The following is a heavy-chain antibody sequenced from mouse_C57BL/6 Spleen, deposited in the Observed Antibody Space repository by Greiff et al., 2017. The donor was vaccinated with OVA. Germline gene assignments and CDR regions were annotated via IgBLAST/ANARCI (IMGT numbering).Heavy chain of an antibody. CDR1: GYTFTDYN. V-gene: IGHV1-22*01. J-gene: IGHJ3*01. CDR3: ARRTGAWFAY. CDR2: INPNHGGT. D-gene: IGHD4-1*01. Sequence: VQLKQSGPELVKPGASVKMSCKASGYTFTDYNMPWVKQSPGKSLEWIGYINPNHGGTSYNQKFKGKATLTVNTSSSTASMELRSLTSEESAVYYCARRTGAWFAYWGQGTLVTVSA.